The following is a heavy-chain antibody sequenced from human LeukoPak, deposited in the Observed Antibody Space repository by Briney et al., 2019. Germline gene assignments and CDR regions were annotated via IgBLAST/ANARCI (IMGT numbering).Heavy chain of an antibody. J-gene: IGHJ4*02. CDR2: IYYSGST. CDR3: ARGSVVTPIPYYFDY. D-gene: IGHD4-23*01. CDR1: GGSISSYY. Sequence: SETLSLTCTVSGGSISSYYWSWIRQPPGKGLEWIGYIYYSGSTNYNPSLKSRVTISVDTSKNQFSLKLSSVTAADTAVYYCARGSVVTPIPYYFDYWGQGTLVTVSS. V-gene: IGHV4-59*01.